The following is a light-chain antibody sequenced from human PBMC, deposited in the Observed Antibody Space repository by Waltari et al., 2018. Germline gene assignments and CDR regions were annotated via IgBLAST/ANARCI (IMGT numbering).Light chain of an antibody. CDR1: RPNIGHHY. CDR2: RNN. V-gene: IGLV1-47*01. Sequence: QSVLTQPPSASGTPGQRVTISCSGSRPNIGHHYVYWYQQLPGTAPKRLIYRNNQRPSGVPDRFSGSKSGTSASLAISGLRSEDEADYYCAAWDDSLSGRVFGGGTKVTVL. CDR3: AAWDDSLSGRV. J-gene: IGLJ3*02.